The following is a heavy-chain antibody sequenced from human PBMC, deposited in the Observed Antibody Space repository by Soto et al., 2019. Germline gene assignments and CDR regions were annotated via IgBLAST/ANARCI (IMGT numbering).Heavy chain of an antibody. CDR3: ARMSSSEPNYYYYGMDV. Sequence: QVQLVQSGAEVKKPGSSVKVSCKASGGTFSSYAISWVRQAPGQGLEWMGGIIPIFGTANYAQKFQGRVTITADESTSTAYMELSSLRSEDTVVYYCARMSSSEPNYYYYGMDVWGQGTTVTVSS. D-gene: IGHD6-6*01. V-gene: IGHV1-69*01. CDR1: GGTFSSYA. CDR2: IIPIFGTA. J-gene: IGHJ6*02.